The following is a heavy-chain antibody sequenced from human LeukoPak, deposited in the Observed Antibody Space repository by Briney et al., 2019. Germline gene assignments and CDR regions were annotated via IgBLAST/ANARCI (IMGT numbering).Heavy chain of an antibody. CDR3: ARVIVGATGSDY. J-gene: IGHJ4*02. CDR2: INGDGSNI. D-gene: IGHD1-26*01. Sequence: PGGSLRLSCVASGFTFSSYWMHWVRQDPRKGLVWVSRINGDGSNINYADSVRGRFTISRDNAKNTLYLQMNSLRAEDTAVYYCARVIVGATGSDYWGQGTLVTVSS. V-gene: IGHV3-74*01. CDR1: GFTFSSYW.